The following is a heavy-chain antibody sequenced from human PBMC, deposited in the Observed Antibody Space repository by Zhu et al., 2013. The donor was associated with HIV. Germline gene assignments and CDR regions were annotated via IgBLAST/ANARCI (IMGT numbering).Heavy chain of an antibody. D-gene: IGHD6-13*01. J-gene: IGHJ3*02. Sequence: QVQLVQSGAEVKKPGASVKVSCKASGYTFTSYGISWVRQAPGQGLEWMGWISAYNGNTNYAQKLQGRITMTRDTSTSTDYMELSSLTFEDTAVYYCAREGRIAAAGTRAFDIWGQGTMVTVSS. CDR3: AREGRIAAAGTRAFDI. V-gene: IGHV1-18*01. CDR2: ISAYNGNT. CDR1: GYTFTSYG.